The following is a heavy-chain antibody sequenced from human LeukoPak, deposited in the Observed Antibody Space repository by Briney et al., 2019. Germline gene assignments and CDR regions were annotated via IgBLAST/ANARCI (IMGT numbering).Heavy chain of an antibody. CDR3: AKGYTFGPNWFDP. J-gene: IGHJ5*02. CDR1: GFTFSSYA. CDR2: ISGSDGGT. D-gene: IGHD5-18*01. V-gene: IGHV3-23*01. Sequence: PGGSLRLSCAASGFTFSSYAMSWVRQAPGKGLEWVSAISGSDGGTYYADSVKGRLTISRDNSKNMLSLQMNTLRAEDTAIYYCAKGYTFGPNWFDPWGQGTLVTVSS.